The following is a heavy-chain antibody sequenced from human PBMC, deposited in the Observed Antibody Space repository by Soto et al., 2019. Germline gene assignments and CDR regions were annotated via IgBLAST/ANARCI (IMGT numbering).Heavy chain of an antibody. J-gene: IGHJ4*02. CDR1: GGSISSSSYY. V-gene: IGHV4-39*01. CDR3: ARHRGSGSYYPYYFDY. CDR2: IYYSGST. D-gene: IGHD3-10*01. Sequence: QLQLQESGPGLVKPSETLSLTCTVSGGSISSSSYYWGWIRQPPGKGLEWIGSIYYSGSTYYNPSLKSRVTISVDTSKNQFSPKLSSVTAADTAVYCCARHRGSGSYYPYYFDYWGQGTLVTVSS.